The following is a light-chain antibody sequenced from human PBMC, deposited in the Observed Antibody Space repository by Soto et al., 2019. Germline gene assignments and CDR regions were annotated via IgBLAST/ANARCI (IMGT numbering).Light chain of an antibody. V-gene: IGLV2-14*01. Sequence: QSALTQPASLSASPGQSITISCTGSSSDVGGHEYVSWFQQKPGKAPKIVISEVTNRPSGVSTRFSCSKSGDTASLTISGLQPEDEAVYYCCSYTRTSAHYVFGGGTKLTVL. J-gene: IGLJ1*01. CDR1: SSDVGGHEY. CDR3: CSYTRTSAHYV. CDR2: EVT.